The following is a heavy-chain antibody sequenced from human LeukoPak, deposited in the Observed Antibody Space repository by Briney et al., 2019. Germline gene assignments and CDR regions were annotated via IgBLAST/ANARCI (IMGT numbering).Heavy chain of an antibody. CDR2: FYYGGST. CDR3: ASLGYCSSTSCYTLGAYVDAFDI. CDR1: GGSISSSSYY. Sequence: SETLSLTCSVSGGSISSSSYYWGWIRQPPGKGLEWIGSFYYGGSTYYNPSLKSRVTISVDTSKNQFSLRLSSVTAADTAVYYCASLGYCSSTSCYTLGAYVDAFDIWGQGTMVTVSS. J-gene: IGHJ3*02. V-gene: IGHV4-39*07. D-gene: IGHD2-2*02.